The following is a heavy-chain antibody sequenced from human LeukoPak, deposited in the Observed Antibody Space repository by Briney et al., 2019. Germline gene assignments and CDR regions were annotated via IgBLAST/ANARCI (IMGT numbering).Heavy chain of an antibody. V-gene: IGHV3-30*04. Sequence: GSLRLSCAASGFTFISYAMHWVGRAPGKGVEGVAVISYDGSNKYYADSVKGRFTISRDNSKNTLYLQMNSLRAEDTAVYYCAREPPYYYYMDVWGKGTTVTVSS. J-gene: IGHJ6*03. CDR1: GFTFISYA. CDR2: ISYDGSNK. CDR3: AREPPYYYYMDV.